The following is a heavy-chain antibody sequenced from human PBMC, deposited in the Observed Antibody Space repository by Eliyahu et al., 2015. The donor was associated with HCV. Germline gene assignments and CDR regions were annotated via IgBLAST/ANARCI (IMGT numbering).Heavy chain of an antibody. J-gene: IGHJ4*02. D-gene: IGHD4-11*01. CDR3: ARGGNYPLDY. CDR1: GITFRTYT. CDR2: ISSGDGYV. Sequence: EVPLVESGGGLVKPGGSLRLSCAASGITFRTYTFNWVRQAPGKGLEWLASISSGDGYVXYADSAKGRFTISRDNANNSVYLQMNSLGAEDTALYYCARGGNYPLDYWGQGTLVTVSS. V-gene: IGHV3-21*01.